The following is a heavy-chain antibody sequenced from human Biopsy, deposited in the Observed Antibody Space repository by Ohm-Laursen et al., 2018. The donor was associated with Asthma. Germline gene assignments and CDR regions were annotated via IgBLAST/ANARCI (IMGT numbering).Heavy chain of an antibody. J-gene: IGHJ3*02. V-gene: IGHV1-3*01. CDR1: GGMFGNYA. D-gene: IGHD3-9*01. Sequence: SVKVSCKASGGMFGNYAISWVRQAPGQRLEWMGWINAGNGNTKYSEKFQGRVTITRDTSASTAYMDLSSLRSEDTAVYYCARTYYDFLTGQVNDALAMWGQGTVVTVSS. CDR2: INAGNGNT. CDR3: ARTYYDFLTGQVNDALAM.